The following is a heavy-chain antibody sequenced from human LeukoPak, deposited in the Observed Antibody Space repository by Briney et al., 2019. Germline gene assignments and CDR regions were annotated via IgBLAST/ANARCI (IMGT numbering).Heavy chain of an antibody. V-gene: IGHV4-34*01. Sequence: SETLSLTCAVYGGSFSGYCWSWIRQPPGKGLEWIGEINHSGSTNYNPSLKSRVTISVDTSKNQFSLKLSSVTAADTAVYYCARARTMVRGVIIVYYYYGMDVWGQGTTVTVSS. CDR1: GGSFSGYC. J-gene: IGHJ6*02. D-gene: IGHD3-10*01. CDR3: ARARTMVRGVIIVYYYYGMDV. CDR2: INHSGST.